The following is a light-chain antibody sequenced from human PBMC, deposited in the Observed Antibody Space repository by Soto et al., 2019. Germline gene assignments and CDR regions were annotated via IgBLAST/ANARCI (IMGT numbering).Light chain of an antibody. J-gene: IGKJ2*01. CDR1: QNLLFSSNNKNS. CDR2: WAS. Sequence: DVVMTQSPDSLAVSLGERAAINCKYSQNLLFSSNNKNSLAWYQQKPGQPPKLLIYWASTRESGAPDRFSGSGSGRDVTLTISSLQAEDVAVYYCQQYHTTPNTFGQGTKVEIK. V-gene: IGKV4-1*01. CDR3: QQYHTTPNT.